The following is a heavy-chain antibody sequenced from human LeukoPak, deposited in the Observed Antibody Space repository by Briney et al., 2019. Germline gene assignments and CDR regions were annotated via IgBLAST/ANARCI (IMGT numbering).Heavy chain of an antibody. CDR1: GGSFSGYY. Sequence: PSETLSLTCAVYGGSFSGYYWSWIRQSPGKGLEWIGEINHSGSTNYNPSLKSRVTISLDTSKNQFSLKLSSVSAADTAVYYCARLRGRYSSSWYGTISPLYFDYWGQGTLVTVSS. CDR2: INHSGST. CDR3: ARLRGRYSSSWYGTISPLYFDY. J-gene: IGHJ4*02. D-gene: IGHD6-13*01. V-gene: IGHV4-34*01.